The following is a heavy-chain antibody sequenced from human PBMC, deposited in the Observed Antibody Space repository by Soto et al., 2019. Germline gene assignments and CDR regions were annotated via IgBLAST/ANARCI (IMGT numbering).Heavy chain of an antibody. V-gene: IGHV4-39*01. J-gene: IGHJ5*02. Sequence: SETLSLTCTVSGGSISSSSYYWGWIRQPPGKGLEWIGSIYYSGSTYYNPSLKSRVTISVDTSKNQFSLKLSSVTAADTAVYYCARHRGVVFGVVIHNWFDPWGQGTLVTVSS. CDR2: IYYSGST. CDR1: GGSISSSSYY. CDR3: ARHRGVVFGVVIHNWFDP. D-gene: IGHD3-3*01.